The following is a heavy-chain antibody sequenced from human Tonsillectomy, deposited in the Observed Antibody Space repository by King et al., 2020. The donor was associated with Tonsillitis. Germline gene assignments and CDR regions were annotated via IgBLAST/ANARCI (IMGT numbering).Heavy chain of an antibody. CDR3: ARVTRGY. V-gene: IGHV4-34*01. CDR2: INHSGST. J-gene: IGHJ4*02. CDR1: GGSFSGYY. Sequence: QVQLPQWGAGLLKPSETLSLTCAVYGGSFSGYYWSWIRQPPGKGLEWIGEINHSGSTNYNPSLKSRVTISVDTSKNQFSRKLSSVTVADTAVYYCARVTRGYWGQGTLVTVSS.